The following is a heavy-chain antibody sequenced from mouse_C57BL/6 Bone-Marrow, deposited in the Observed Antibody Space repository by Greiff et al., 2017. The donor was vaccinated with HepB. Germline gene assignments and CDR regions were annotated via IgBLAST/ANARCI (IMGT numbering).Heavy chain of an antibody. CDR2: IDPSDSET. J-gene: IGHJ3*01. D-gene: IGHD2-2*01. CDR3: ARGYDPAWFAY. V-gene: IGHV1-52*01. CDR1: GYTFTSYW. Sequence: QVQLQQPGAELVRPGSSVKLSCKASGYTFTSYWMHWVKQRPIQGLEWIGNIDPSDSETHYNQKFKDKATLTVDKSSSTAYMQLSSLTSEDSAVYYGARGYDPAWFAYWGQGTLVTVSA.